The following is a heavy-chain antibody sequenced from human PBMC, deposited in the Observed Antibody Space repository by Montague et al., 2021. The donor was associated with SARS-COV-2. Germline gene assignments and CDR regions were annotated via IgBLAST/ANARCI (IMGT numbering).Heavy chain of an antibody. V-gene: IGHV4-59*01. CDR2: IFYSGSS. Sequence: SETLSLTCTVSGGSISSYYWNWIRQPPGKGLEWIGYIFYSGSSNYNPSLKSRVTMSVDTYKNQISLKLNSVTAADTDVYYCERDKDLDKYYYESSGCYPWLDPWGQGTLVTVSS. J-gene: IGHJ5*02. D-gene: IGHD3-22*01. CDR3: ERDKDLDKYYYESSGCYPWLDP. CDR1: GGSISSYY.